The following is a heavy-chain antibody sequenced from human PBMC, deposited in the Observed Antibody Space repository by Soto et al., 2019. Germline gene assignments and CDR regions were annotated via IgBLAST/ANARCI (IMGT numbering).Heavy chain of an antibody. J-gene: IGHJ4*02. CDR2: IYYSGST. D-gene: IGHD6-13*01. CDR3: NVAAAGTGPTFYYFDY. V-gene: IGHV4-31*03. CDR1: GGSISSGGYY. Sequence: SETLSLTCTVSGGSISSGGYYWSRIRQHPGKGLEWIGYIYYSGSTYYNPSLKSRVTISVDTSKNQFSLKLSSVTAADTAVYYCNVAAAGTGPTFYYFDYWGQGTLVTVSS.